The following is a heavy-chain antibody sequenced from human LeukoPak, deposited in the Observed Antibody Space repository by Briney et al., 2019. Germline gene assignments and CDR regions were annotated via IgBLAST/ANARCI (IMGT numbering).Heavy chain of an antibody. D-gene: IGHD4/OR15-4a*01. CDR1: GLTFNTYA. CDR2: ISGSGFST. V-gene: IGHV3-23*01. J-gene: IGHJ4*02. CDR3: AKGLWYFDY. Sequence: GGSLRLSCAASGLTFNTYAMSWVPQAPGKGLEWVSAISGSGFSTYYADSVKGRFTISRDNSKNTLYLQMNSLRAEDTAVYYCAKGLWYFDYWGQGTLVTVSS.